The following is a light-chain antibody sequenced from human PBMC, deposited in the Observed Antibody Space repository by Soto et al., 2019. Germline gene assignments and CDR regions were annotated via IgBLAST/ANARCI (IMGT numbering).Light chain of an antibody. CDR1: QSVSGSY. V-gene: IGKV3D-20*02. Sequence: IVLTQSPGTVSLSPGERATLSCRASQSVSGSYLAWHQQKPGQAPRLLIYGASSRATGIPDRFTGSGSGTDFTLTISRLEPEDFAVYYCQHRSEWPVSFGQGTRLEIK. CDR2: GAS. J-gene: IGKJ5*01. CDR3: QHRSEWPVS.